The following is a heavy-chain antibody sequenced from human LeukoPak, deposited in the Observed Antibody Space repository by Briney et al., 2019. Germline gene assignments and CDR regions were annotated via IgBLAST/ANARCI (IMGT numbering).Heavy chain of an antibody. V-gene: IGHV4-61*08. D-gene: IGHD3/OR15-3a*01. CDR3: ARRRTRPEAFDI. Sequence: SETLSLTCTVSAASTVSGGSILDYYWTWIRQPPGKELEWVGYVYYNGNTNYNPSLKSRVTISIDTSKNQFSLKLKSVIAADTAVYYRARRRTRPEAFDIWGQGTVVTVSS. CDR1: GGSILDYY. J-gene: IGHJ3*02. CDR2: VYYNGNT.